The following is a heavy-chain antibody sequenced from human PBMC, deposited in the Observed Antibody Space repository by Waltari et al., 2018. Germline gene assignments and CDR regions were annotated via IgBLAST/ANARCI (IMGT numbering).Heavy chain of an antibody. D-gene: IGHD5-12*01. CDR1: GGTFSSYA. V-gene: IGHV1-69*13. Sequence: QVQLVQSGAEVKKPGSSVKVSCKASGGTFSSYAISWVRQAPGQGLEWMGGIIPILGTANYEQKFQGRVTITADESTSTAYMELSSLRSEDTAVYYCARVNSGSGYDFGGYFDYWGQGTLVTVSS. CDR2: IIPILGTA. J-gene: IGHJ4*02. CDR3: ARVNSGSGYDFGGYFDY.